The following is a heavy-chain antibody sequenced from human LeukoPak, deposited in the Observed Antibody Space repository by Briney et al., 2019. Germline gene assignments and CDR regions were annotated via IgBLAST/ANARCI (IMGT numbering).Heavy chain of an antibody. J-gene: IGHJ4*02. Sequence: GGSLRLSCAASGFTFSSYWMSWVRQAPGKGLEWVANIKQDGSKKYFVDSVKGRFTFSRDNAKKSLYLQMDSRRAEDTAVYYCARLQERDSRDYWGQGNLVTVSS. CDR1: GFTFSSYW. V-gene: IGHV3-7*02. CDR2: IKQDGSKK. D-gene: IGHD3-22*01. CDR3: ARLQERDSRDY.